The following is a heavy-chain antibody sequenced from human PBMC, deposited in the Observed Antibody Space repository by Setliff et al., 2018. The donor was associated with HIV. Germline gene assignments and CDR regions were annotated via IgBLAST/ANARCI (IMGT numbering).Heavy chain of an antibody. D-gene: IGHD2-15*01. J-gene: IGHJ4*02. V-gene: IGHV1-8*01. CDR2: LNPTSGNT. Sequence: GASVKVSCKASGYTFTSLDINWVRQATGQGPEWMGWLNPTSGNTGSAQRFQGRVTMTRNTSISIAYMELSNLRSEDTAVYYCARGAPGRSCSGGSCSYFDYWSQGTLVTVSS. CDR1: GYTFTSLD. CDR3: ARGAPGRSCSGGSCSYFDY.